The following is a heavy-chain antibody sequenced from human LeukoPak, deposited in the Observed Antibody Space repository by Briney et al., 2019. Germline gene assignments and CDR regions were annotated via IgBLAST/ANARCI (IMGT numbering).Heavy chain of an antibody. J-gene: IGHJ4*02. CDR2: IRSKANSYAT. CDR1: GFTFSGSA. D-gene: IGHD3-10*01. Sequence: GGSLRLSCAASGFTFSGSAMHWVRQASGKGLEWVGRIRSKANSYATAYAASVKGRFTISRDDSKNTAYLQMNSLKTEDTAVYYCTRLYYYGSGSYYRGYYFDYWGQGTLVTVSS. CDR3: TRLYYYGSGSYYRGYYFDY. V-gene: IGHV3-73*01.